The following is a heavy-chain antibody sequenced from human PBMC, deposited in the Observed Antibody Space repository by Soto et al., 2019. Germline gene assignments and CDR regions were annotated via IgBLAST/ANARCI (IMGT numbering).Heavy chain of an antibody. Sequence: LTCAVYGGSFSGHSWTWIRQSPGKGLEWIGDINHSGRVNYSPSLKSRVTISLDTSKNQFSLTLSAVTAADTAMYYCSTRAYDTNGYYRFDPWGQGTLVTVSS. J-gene: IGHJ5*01. V-gene: IGHV4-34*01. CDR1: GGSFSGHS. CDR2: INHSGRV. D-gene: IGHD3-22*01. CDR3: STRAYDTNGYYRFDP.